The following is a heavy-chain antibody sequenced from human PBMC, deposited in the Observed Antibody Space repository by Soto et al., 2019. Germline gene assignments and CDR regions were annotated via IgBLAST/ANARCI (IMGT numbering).Heavy chain of an antibody. V-gene: IGHV1-18*01. D-gene: IGHD2-15*01. CDR1: GYTFTHYG. J-gene: IGHJ2*01. CDR2: INSFSGDT. Sequence: GSSVKVSCKASGYTFTHYGITWVRQAPGQGLEWMGWINSFSGDTNYPQKLQGRLTMTTDTSTNTVYMELRNLRSDDTAVYYCARDLHSGGKYWYFDIWGRGTLVRVSS. CDR3: ARDLHSGGKYWYFDI.